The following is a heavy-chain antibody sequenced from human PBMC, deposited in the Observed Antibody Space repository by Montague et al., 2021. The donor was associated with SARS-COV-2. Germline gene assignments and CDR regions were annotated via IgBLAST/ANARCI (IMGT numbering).Heavy chain of an antibody. CDR1: GFSLSTSGMC. J-gene: IGHJ4*02. CDR3: ARTYYDILTGYYTYDY. Sequence: PALVKPTQTLTLTCTFSGFSLSTSGMCVSWIRQPPGKALEWLALIDWDDDKYYSTSLKTRLTISKDTSKNQVVLTMTNMDPVDTATYHYARTYYDILTGYYTYDYWGQGTLVTVSS. V-gene: IGHV2-70*01. D-gene: IGHD3-9*01. CDR2: IDWDDDK.